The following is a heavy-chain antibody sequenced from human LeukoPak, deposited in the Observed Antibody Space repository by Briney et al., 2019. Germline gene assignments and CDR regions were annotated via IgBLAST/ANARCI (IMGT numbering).Heavy chain of an antibody. CDR1: GGTFSSYA. J-gene: IGHJ3*02. D-gene: IGHD3-22*01. Sequence: SVKVSCKASGGTFSSYAISWVRQAPGQGLEWMGRIIPIFGTANYAQKFQGRVTITTDESTSTAYMELSSLRSEDTAVYYCARDLGGPVSHYYDSSGYANDAFDIWGQGTMVTVSS. V-gene: IGHV1-69*05. CDR2: IIPIFGTA. CDR3: ARDLGGPVSHYYDSSGYANDAFDI.